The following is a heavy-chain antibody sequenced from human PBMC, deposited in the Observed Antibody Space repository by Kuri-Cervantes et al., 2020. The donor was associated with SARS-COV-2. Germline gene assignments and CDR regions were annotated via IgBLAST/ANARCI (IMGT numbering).Heavy chain of an antibody. V-gene: IGHV4-38-2*02. CDR1: GYSIRSGYY. CDR3: ARDRGPDGFDI. Sequence: SQALALPLAVSGYSIRSGYYWGWIRQPPGKGLEGIGSIYQSGSSYYHPSLRSRVTISVDTSKNQFSLKLSSVTAADTAVYYCARDRGPDGFDIWGQGTMVTVSS. J-gene: IGHJ3*02. D-gene: IGHD3-10*01. CDR2: IYQSGSS.